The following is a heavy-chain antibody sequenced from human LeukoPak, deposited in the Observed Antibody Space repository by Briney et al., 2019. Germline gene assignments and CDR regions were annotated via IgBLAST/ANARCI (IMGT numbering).Heavy chain of an antibody. J-gene: IGHJ4*02. CDR3: ARRYGSGSYYRYFDY. CDR2: IYYSGST. CDR1: GGSISSYY. V-gene: IGHV4-59*12. D-gene: IGHD3-10*01. Sequence: SETLSLTCTVSGGSISSYYWSWIRQPPGKGLEWIGYIYYSGSTNYNPSLKSRVTMSVDTSKNQFSLTLTPVTAADTAVYYCARRYGSGSYYRYFDYWGQGTLVTVSS.